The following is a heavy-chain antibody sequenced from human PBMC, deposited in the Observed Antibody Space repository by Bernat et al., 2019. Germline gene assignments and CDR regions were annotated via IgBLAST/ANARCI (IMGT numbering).Heavy chain of an antibody. D-gene: IGHD3-10*01. Sequence: EVQLVESGGGLVQPGGSLRLSCAASGFTFSSYSMNWVRQAPGKGLEWVSYISSSSSTIYYADSVKGRFTISRDNAKNSLYLQMNSLRAEDTAVYYCAKVLWFGGALDWWGPGTLVTVPS. CDR2: ISSSSSTI. CDR3: AKVLWFGGALDW. CDR1: GFTFSSYS. V-gene: IGHV3-48*01. J-gene: IGHJ4*02.